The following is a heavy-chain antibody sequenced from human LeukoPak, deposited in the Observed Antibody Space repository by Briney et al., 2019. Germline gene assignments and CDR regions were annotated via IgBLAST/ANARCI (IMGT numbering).Heavy chain of an antibody. J-gene: IGHJ4*02. CDR3: ARANLLNSSSSTCGFDF. Sequence: ASVKVSYKASGYTFNHYYMHWARQAPAQGCEGMVWLNPNGCDTHYAQKSQESVTMTRHTSISTAHMEVSRLRSDDTAVYYCARANLLNSSSSTCGFDFWGQGTLVTVSS. CDR2: LNPNGCDT. V-gene: IGHV1-2*02. CDR1: GYTFNHYY. D-gene: IGHD2-2*01.